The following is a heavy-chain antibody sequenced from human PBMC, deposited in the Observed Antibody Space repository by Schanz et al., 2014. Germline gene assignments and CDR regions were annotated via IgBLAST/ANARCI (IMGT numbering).Heavy chain of an antibody. V-gene: IGHV1-69*02. CDR3: VRVPSRDVSFDL. CDR1: RSTFSSYT. D-gene: IGHD3-16*01. J-gene: IGHJ2*01. Sequence: QVQLVQSGAEVKKPGSSVKVSCKASRSTFSSYTISWVRQARGQGLEWVGRFIPILDVGNYAQQFQGRVTFTADKSTNTAYMELRSLRSDDTAHYYCVRVPSRDVSFDLWGRGTLVTVSS. CDR2: FIPILDVG.